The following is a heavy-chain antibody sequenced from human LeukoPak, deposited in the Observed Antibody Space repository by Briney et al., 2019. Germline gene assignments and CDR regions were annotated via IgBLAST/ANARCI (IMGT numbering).Heavy chain of an antibody. CDR3: AKGSRGYCSSTSCHRLT. CDR1: GFIFSSYA. CDR2: ISGSGGST. D-gene: IGHD2-2*01. J-gene: IGHJ5*02. Sequence: GGSLRLSCAASGFIFSSYAMSWVRQAPGKGLEWVSAISGSGGSTYYADSVKGRFTISRDNSKNTLYLQMNSLRAEDTAVYYCAKGSRGYCSSTSCHRLTWGQGTLVTVSS. V-gene: IGHV3-23*01.